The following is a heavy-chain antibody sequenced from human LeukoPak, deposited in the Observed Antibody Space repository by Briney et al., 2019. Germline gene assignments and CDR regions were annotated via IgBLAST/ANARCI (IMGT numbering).Heavy chain of an antibody. V-gene: IGHV3-48*03. CDR1: GFTFSSYE. CDR2: ISSSDSII. Sequence: GGSLRLSCEASGFTFSSYEMNWVRQAPGKGVEWVSYISSSDSIIYYADSVKGRFTVSRDNSKNSLYLQMNSLRAEDTAVYYCARTRLRTPYYYGSGRTTDAFDIWGQGTMVTVSS. J-gene: IGHJ3*02. CDR3: ARTRLRTPYYYGSGRTTDAFDI. D-gene: IGHD3-10*01.